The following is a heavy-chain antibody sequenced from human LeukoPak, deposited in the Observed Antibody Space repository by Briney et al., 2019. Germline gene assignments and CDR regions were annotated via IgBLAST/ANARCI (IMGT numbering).Heavy chain of an antibody. V-gene: IGHV3-48*03. J-gene: IGHJ6*03. CDR2: ISSSGSTI. CDR3: ARDSTGYSSSWRQYYYYYMDV. CDR1: GFTFSSYE. D-gene: IGHD6-13*01. Sequence: GGSLRLSCAASGFTFSSYEMNWVRQAPGKGLEWVSYISSSGSTIYYADSVKGRFTISRDNAKNSLYLQMNSLRAEDTAVYYCARDSTGYSSSWRQYYYYYMDVWGKGTTVTISS.